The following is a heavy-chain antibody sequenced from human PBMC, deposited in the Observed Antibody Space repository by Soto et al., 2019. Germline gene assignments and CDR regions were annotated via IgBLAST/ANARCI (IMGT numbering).Heavy chain of an antibody. CDR2: IWYDGSNK. V-gene: IGHV3-33*01. D-gene: IGHD1-26*01. Sequence: GGSLRLSCAASGFTFSSYGMHWVRQAPGKGLEWVAVIWYDGSNKYYADSVKGRFTISRDNSKNTLYLQMNSLRAEDTAVYYCARDPGGSYFQYYFDYWGQGTLVTVSS. J-gene: IGHJ4*02. CDR1: GFTFSSYG. CDR3: ARDPGGSYFQYYFDY.